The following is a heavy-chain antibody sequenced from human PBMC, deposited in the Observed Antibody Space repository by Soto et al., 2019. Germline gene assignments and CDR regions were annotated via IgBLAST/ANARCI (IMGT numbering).Heavy chain of an antibody. D-gene: IGHD3-22*01. Sequence: GGSLRLSCAASGFTFSSYGMHWVRQAPGKGLEWVAVISYDGSNKYYADSVKGRFTISRDNSKNTLYLQMNSLRAEDTAVYYWARDYYDSSGYYNYWGQGTLVTVAS. CDR2: ISYDGSNK. J-gene: IGHJ4*02. V-gene: IGHV3-30*03. CDR1: GFTFSSYG. CDR3: ARDYYDSSGYYNY.